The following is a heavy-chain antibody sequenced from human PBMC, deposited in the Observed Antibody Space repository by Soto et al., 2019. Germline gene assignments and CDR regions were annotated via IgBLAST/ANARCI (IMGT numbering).Heavy chain of an antibody. CDR2: LYYGGT. CDR3: VRELGLTARPDDNYYYYALDV. V-gene: IGHV4-61*01. Sequence: SETLSLTCEVSGVSVSNRTHYWTWILQPPGKGLEWIGFLYYGGTNYNPSLKSRLTIALDTSKNQFSLTLSSVTAADTAVYYCVRELGLTARPDDNYYYYALDVWGQGTKVTVSS. CDR1: GVSVSNRTHY. J-gene: IGHJ6*02. D-gene: IGHD3-22*01.